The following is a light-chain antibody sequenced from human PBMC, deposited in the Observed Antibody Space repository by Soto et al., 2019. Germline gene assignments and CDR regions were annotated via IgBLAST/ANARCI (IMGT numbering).Light chain of an antibody. V-gene: IGKV1-39*01. CDR2: AAS. J-gene: IGKJ2*01. CDR1: QSITRY. CDR3: QQSNSIPYT. Sequence: DIQMTQSPSSLSASVGDIVTITCRASQSITRYVNWYQQKPGKAPKLLIYAASSLQSGVPSRFSGSGSGTDFTLTISSLQPEDFATYYCQQSNSIPYTFGQGTKLEI.